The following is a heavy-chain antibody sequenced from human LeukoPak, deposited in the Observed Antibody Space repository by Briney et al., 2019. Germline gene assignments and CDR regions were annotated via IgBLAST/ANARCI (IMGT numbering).Heavy chain of an antibody. V-gene: IGHV3-66*01. D-gene: IGHD3-16*01. J-gene: IGHJ6*02. Sequence: GGPLRLSCAASGFTVSSNYMSWVRQAPGKGLEWVSVIYSGGSTYYADSVKGRFTISRDNSKNTLYLQMNSLRAEDTAVYYCARESKNAGDTPANYYYYGMDVWGQGTTVTVSS. CDR2: IYSGGST. CDR1: GFTVSSNY. CDR3: ARESKNAGDTPANYYYYGMDV.